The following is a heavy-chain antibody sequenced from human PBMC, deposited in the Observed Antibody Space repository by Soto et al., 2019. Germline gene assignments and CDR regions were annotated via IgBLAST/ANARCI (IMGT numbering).Heavy chain of an antibody. CDR1: GGTFSSYA. D-gene: IGHD5-12*01. CDR3: VRVVAIPGYPDN. V-gene: IGHV1-69*12. J-gene: IGHJ4*02. Sequence: QVQLVQSGAEVRQPASSVKVSCKTSGGTFSSYAISWVRQAPGQGLEWMGGIVPIVDTSTYAQKFQGRVTITADESTSNVYMEPSSLRSDDTAVYYCVRVVAIPGYPDNWGQGTLVTVSS. CDR2: IVPIVDTS.